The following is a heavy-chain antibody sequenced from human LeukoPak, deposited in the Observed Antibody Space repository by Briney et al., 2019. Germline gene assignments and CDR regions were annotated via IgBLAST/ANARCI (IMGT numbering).Heavy chain of an antibody. V-gene: IGHV4-34*01. J-gene: IGHJ4*02. CDR1: GGSFSGYY. CDR3: ARGTDYYDSSGYYPDY. Sequence: SETLSLTCAVYGGSFSGYYWSWIRQPPGKGLEWVGEINHSGNTNYNPSLKSLVTISVDPSKNQFSLKLSSVTAADTAVYYCARGTDYYDSSGYYPDYWGQGTLVTVSS. D-gene: IGHD3-22*01. CDR2: INHSGNT.